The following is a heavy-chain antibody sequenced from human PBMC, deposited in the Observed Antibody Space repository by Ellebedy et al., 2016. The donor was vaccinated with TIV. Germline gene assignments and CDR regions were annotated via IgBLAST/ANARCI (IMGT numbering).Heavy chain of an antibody. D-gene: IGHD5-18*01. V-gene: IGHV3-13*01. CDR2: IGTAGDT. CDR1: GFTFSSYD. Sequence: GGSLRLSCAASGFTFSSYDMHWVRQATGKGLEWVSAIGTAGDTYYPGSVKGRFTISRDNAKNSLYLQMNSLRAGDTAVYYCARAGLEQLWRSTPVGAFDIWGQGTMVTVSS. J-gene: IGHJ3*02. CDR3: ARAGLEQLWRSTPVGAFDI.